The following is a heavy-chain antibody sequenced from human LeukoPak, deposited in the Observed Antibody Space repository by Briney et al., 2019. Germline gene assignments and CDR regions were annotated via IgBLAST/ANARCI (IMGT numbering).Heavy chain of an antibody. CDR2: INPNSGGT. CDR1: GYTFTGYY. D-gene: IGHD6-19*01. Sequence: ASVKVSCKASGYTFTGYYMHRVRQAPGQGLEWMGWINPNSGGTNYAQKFQGRVTMTRDTSISTAYMELSRLRSDDTAVYYCARDSSGFWHGFDYWGQGTLVTVSS. J-gene: IGHJ4*02. V-gene: IGHV1-2*02. CDR3: ARDSSGFWHGFDY.